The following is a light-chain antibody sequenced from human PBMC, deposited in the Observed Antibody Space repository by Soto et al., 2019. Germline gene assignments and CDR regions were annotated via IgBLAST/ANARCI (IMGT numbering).Light chain of an antibody. J-gene: IGLJ2*01. CDR1: SSNVGNYNL. CDR3: CSYAGYSTVI. Sequence: QSALTQPASVSGSPGQSITISCTGTSSNVGNYNLVSWYQHYPGKAPKLMIYEGKKRPSGVSYRFSGSKSDNTASLTISGLQAEDEADYYCCSYAGYSTVIFGGGTKLTVL. V-gene: IGLV2-23*01. CDR2: EGK.